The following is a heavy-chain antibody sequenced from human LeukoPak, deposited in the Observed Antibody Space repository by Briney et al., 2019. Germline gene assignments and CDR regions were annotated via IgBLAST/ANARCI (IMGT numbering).Heavy chain of an antibody. CDR3: ARGYSGPRWGRTEFDP. Sequence: PSETLSLTCTVSGGSISSSSYYWGWIRQPPGKGLEWIGSIYYSGSTYYNPSLKSRVTISVDTSKNQFSLKLSSVTAADTAVYYCARGYSGPRWGRTEFDPWGQGTLVTVSS. CDR1: GGSISSSSYY. V-gene: IGHV4-39*01. D-gene: IGHD5-12*01. CDR2: IYYSGST. J-gene: IGHJ5*02.